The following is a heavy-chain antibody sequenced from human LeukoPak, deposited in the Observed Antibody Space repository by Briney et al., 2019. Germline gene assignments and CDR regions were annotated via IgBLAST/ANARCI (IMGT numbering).Heavy chain of an antibody. CDR3: ARAIPLPNYYDSSGYYGR. CDR1: GYTFTGHW. Sequence: ASVKVSCKASGYTFTGHWMHWVRQAPGQGLEWMGWINPSSGDTTYAQKFQGRVTMTRDTSITTAYMDLTRLTSDDTAVYYCARAIPLPNYYDSSGYYGRWGQGTLVTVSS. D-gene: IGHD3-22*01. CDR2: INPSSGDT. J-gene: IGHJ4*02. V-gene: IGHV1-2*02.